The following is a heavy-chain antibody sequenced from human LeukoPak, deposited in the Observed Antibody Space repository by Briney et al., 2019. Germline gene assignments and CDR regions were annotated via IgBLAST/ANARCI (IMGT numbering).Heavy chain of an antibody. J-gene: IGHJ4*02. CDR3: ARELLVGPKFDY. V-gene: IGHV4-61*02. CDR2: IYTSGST. Sequence: TLSLTCTVSGGSISSGSYYWSWIRQPAGKGLEWIGRIYTSGSTNYNPSLKSRVTISVDTSKNQFSLKLSSVTAADTAVYYCARELLVGPKFDYWGQGTLVTVSS. CDR1: GGSISSGSYY. D-gene: IGHD1-26*01.